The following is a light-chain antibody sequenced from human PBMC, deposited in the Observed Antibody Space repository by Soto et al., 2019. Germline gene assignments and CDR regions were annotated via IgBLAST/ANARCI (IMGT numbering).Light chain of an antibody. J-gene: IGLJ2*01. V-gene: IGLV2-11*01. CDR1: NNDVGFYNY. CDR3: NSYAGGLVL. Sequence: QSALTQPRSVSGSPGHSVTISCTGTNNDVGFYNYVSWYQQQLGKAPKLLIYDVNKRPSGVPPRFSGSKSANTASLTISGLQAADEADYYCNSYAGGLVLFGGGTKVTVL. CDR2: DVN.